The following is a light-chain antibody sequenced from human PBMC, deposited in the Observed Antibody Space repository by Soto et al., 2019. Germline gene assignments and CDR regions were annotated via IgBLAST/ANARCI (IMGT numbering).Light chain of an antibody. CDR2: GAS. CDR1: QSVADN. Sequence: EVVMTQSPATLSVSPGERVTLSFSSSQSVADNLAWFQQKPGQGPRLLIYGASTRATGIPAGFSGSGSETDFTLTISSLRSEDSAVYHCQQYNNWPITFGQGTRLEIK. V-gene: IGKV3-15*01. J-gene: IGKJ5*01. CDR3: QQYNNWPIT.